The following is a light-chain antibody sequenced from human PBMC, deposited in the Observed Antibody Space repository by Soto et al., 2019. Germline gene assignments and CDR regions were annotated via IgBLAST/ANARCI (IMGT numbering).Light chain of an antibody. V-gene: IGLV1-40*01. CDR1: SSNIGAGYE. Sequence: QSVLTQPPSVSGAPGQRVTISCTGTSSNIGAGYEVHWYQQLPGTAPKLLVSGNGNRPSGVPDRMSASKSGTSASLAITGLQAEDEADYYCSSYTDSSNYVFGTGTKLTVL. J-gene: IGLJ1*01. CDR3: SSYTDSSNYV. CDR2: GNG.